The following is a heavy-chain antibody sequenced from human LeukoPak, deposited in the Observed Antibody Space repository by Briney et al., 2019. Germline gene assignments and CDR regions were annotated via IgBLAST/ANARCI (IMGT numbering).Heavy chain of an antibody. D-gene: IGHD3-22*01. CDR1: GFTFSSYW. J-gene: IGHJ4*02. Sequence: GGSLRLSCAASGFTFSSYWMSWVRQAPGKGLEWVANIKQDGSEKYYVDSVKGRFTISRDNAKNSLYLQMNSLRAEDTAVYYCARGKATYYYDSSGYLSVDYWGQGTLVTVSS. CDR3: ARGKATYYYDSSGYLSVDY. V-gene: IGHV3-7*01. CDR2: IKQDGSEK.